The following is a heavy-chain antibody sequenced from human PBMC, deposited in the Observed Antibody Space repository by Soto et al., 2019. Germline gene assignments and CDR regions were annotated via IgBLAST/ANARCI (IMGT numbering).Heavy chain of an antibody. CDR2: INNAFNT. J-gene: IGHJ6*02. CDR1: GFDASVNF. CDR3: VRENYCSGMDV. Sequence: EVQLVESGGTLVQPGGSLRLSCAASGFDASVNFMTWVRQAPGKGLEWVSAINNAFNTFYADSVTGRFTISRDNSKNTLSLQMNSLRVEDTAMYYCVRENYCSGMDVWGQGTAVPVSS. V-gene: IGHV3-66*01.